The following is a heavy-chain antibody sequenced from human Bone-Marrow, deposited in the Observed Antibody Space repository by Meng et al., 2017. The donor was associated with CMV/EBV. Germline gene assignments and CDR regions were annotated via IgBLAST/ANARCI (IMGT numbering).Heavy chain of an antibody. CDR1: GFIFSSYA. V-gene: IGHV3-30*02. Sequence: GESLKISCVASGFIFSSYAMHWVRQAPGKGLEWVAFIRYDGSNKYYADSVKGRFTISRDNSKNTLYLQMNSLRAEDTAVYYCAKVLYSSSSGDYWGQGTLVTVSS. J-gene: IGHJ4*02. D-gene: IGHD6-6*01. CDR2: IRYDGSNK. CDR3: AKVLYSSSSGDY.